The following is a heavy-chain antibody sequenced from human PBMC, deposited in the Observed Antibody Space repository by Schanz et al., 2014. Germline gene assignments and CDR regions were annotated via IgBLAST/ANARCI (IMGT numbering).Heavy chain of an antibody. V-gene: IGHV3-23*01. J-gene: IGHJ2*01. D-gene: IGHD2-21*02. CDR3: AKDLGVDCGDGCFNWYFDL. CDR1: GFTLSNYA. Sequence: EMQLLESGGGLAQPGGSLRLSCAASGFTLSNYAMSWVRQAPGKGLEWVSALSEGGGGTHYADSVRGRFTISSDSSKSTLYVEMNSLRAEDTAVYFCAKDLGVDCGDGCFNWYFDLGGRGTLVTVSS. CDR2: LSEGGGGT.